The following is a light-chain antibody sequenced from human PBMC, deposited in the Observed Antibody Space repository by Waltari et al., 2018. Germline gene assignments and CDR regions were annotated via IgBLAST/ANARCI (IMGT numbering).Light chain of an antibody. CDR1: QSISDW. J-gene: IGKJ5*01. CDR3: QPYNSYSIM. V-gene: IGKV1-5*03. CDR2: KAS. Sequence: DIQMTQSPSTLSASVGDRVTITCRASQSISDWLAWYQQKPGKAPKLLNYKASSLESGVPSRFSGSGSGTEFTLTISSLQPDDFATYYCQPYNSYSIMFGQGTRLEIK.